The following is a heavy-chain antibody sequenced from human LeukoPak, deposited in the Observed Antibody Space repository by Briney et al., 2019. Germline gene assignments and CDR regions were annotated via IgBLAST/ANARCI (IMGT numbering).Heavy chain of an antibody. CDR1: GFTLSSYW. CDR3: ARDGRSGWNDHDY. D-gene: IGHD6-19*01. V-gene: IGHV3-7*03. J-gene: IGHJ4*02. Sequence: GGSLRLSCAASGFTLSSYWMSWVRQAPGKGLEWVANIKQDGSEKNYVDFVKGRFTISRDNAKNLLYLQMNSLRAEDTAVYYCARDGRSGWNDHDYWGQGTLVIVSS. CDR2: IKQDGSEK.